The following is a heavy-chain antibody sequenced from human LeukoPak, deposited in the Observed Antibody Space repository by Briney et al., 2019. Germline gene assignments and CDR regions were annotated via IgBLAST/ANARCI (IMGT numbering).Heavy chain of an antibody. D-gene: IGHD6-19*01. CDR2: TYYRSKLYN. V-gene: IGHV6-1*01. CDR3: ARAPRGIAVAGTLFDY. CDR1: GDSVSSNSAA. Sequence: SQTLSLTCAISGDSVSSNSAAWNWIRQSPSRGLEWLGRTYYRSKLYNDYAVSVKSRITINPDTSKNQFSLQLNSVTPEDTAVYYCARAPRGIAVAGTLFDYWGQGTLVTVSS. J-gene: IGHJ4*02.